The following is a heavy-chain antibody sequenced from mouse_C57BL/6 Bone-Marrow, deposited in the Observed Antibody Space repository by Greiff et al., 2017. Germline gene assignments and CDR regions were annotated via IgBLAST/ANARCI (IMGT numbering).Heavy chain of an antibody. CDR1: GFTFSSYG. Sequence: VESGGDLVKPGGSLKLSCAASGFTFSSYGMSWVRQTPDKRLEWVATISSGGSYTYYPDSVKGRFTISRDNAKNTLYLQMSSLKSEDTAMYYCARQDYWGQGTTLTVSS. CDR3: ARQDY. J-gene: IGHJ2*01. CDR2: ISSGGSYT. V-gene: IGHV5-6*01.